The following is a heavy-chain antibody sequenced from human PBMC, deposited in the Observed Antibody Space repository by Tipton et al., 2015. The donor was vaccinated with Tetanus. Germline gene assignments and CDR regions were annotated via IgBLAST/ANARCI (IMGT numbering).Heavy chain of an antibody. CDR2: IYHSGST. D-gene: IGHD3-3*01. J-gene: IGHJ5*02. V-gene: IGHV4-30-2*01. CDR1: GGSISSGGYS. Sequence: TLSLTCAVSGGSISSGGYSWSWIRQPPGKGLEWIGYIYHSGSTYYNPSLKSRVTISVDGSKNQFSLKLSSVTAADTAVYYCARGDYDFWANWFAPWGQGTLVTVSS. CDR3: ARGDYDFWANWFAP.